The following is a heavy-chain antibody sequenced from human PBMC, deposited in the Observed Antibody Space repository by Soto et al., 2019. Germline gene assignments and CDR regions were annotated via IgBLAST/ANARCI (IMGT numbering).Heavy chain of an antibody. CDR2: VNHSGSA. CDR3: ARKRRGTYSSSPFDY. V-gene: IGHV4-34*01. D-gene: IGHD6-6*01. Sequence: AETLSLTCAVYGGSFNVYYCIFIGQAPGKGLEWIVEVNHSGSASYSPSLKSRATISVETSKNQFSLKLSSVAAADTAVYYCARKRRGTYSSSPFDYWGQGTLVTVSS. CDR1: GGSFNVYY. J-gene: IGHJ4*02.